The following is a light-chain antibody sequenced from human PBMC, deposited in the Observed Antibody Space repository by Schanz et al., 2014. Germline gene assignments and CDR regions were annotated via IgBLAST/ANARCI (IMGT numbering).Light chain of an antibody. V-gene: IGKV3-20*01. CDR1: QSVNSGH. Sequence: EIVLTQSPGTLSLSPGERATLSCRASQSVNSGHIAWFQQKPGQAPRLLIYGASNRATGIPARFSGSGSGTEFTLTISSLQSEDFAVYYCQQYHTSPYTFGQGTKLEIK. J-gene: IGKJ2*01. CDR2: GAS. CDR3: QQYHTSPYT.